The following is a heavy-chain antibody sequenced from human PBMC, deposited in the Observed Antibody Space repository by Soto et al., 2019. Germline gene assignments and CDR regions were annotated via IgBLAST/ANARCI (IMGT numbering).Heavy chain of an antibody. CDR3: ASLLWFGELLPRSTYYYYGMDV. CDR2: IIPIFGTA. D-gene: IGHD3-10*01. J-gene: IGHJ6*02. CDR1: GGTFSSYA. Sequence: QVQLVQSGAEVKKPGSSVKVSCKASGGTFSSYAISWVRQAPGQGLEWMGGIIPIFGTANYAQKFQGRVTFTADESTSTAYMELSSLRSEDTAVYYCASLLWFGELLPRSTYYYYGMDVWGQGTTVTVSS. V-gene: IGHV1-69*01.